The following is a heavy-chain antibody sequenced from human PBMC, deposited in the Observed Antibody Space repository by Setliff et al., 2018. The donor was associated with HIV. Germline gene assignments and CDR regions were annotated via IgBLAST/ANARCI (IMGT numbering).Heavy chain of an antibody. CDR1: GYTFTSND. CDR2: MNPNSGNT. D-gene: IGHD6-19*01. Sequence: ASVKVSCKASGYTFTSNDINWVRQATGQGLEWMGWMNPNSGNTGYAQKFQGRVTMTRDTSISTAYMELSSLRSDDTAVYYCARGAWYSSGWYSSRYMDVWGKGTTDTVSS. J-gene: IGHJ6*03. V-gene: IGHV1-8*01. CDR3: ARGAWYSSGWYSSRYMDV.